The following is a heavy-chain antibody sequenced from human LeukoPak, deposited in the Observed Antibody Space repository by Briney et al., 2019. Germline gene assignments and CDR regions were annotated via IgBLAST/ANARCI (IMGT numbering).Heavy chain of an antibody. J-gene: IGHJ3*02. CDR2: INPNSGGT. CDR1: GYTFTGYY. Sequence: ASVKVSCKASGYTFTGYYMHWVRQAPGQGLEWMGWINPNSGGTNYAQKFQGRVTMTRDTSISTAYMELSRLRSDDTAVYYCARGVGSYWGYDAFDIWGQGTMVTVSS. CDR3: ARGVGSYWGYDAFDI. D-gene: IGHD1-26*01. V-gene: IGHV1-2*02.